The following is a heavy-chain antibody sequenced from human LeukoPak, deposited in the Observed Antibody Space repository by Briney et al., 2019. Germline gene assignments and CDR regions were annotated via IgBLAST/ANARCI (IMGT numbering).Heavy chain of an antibody. J-gene: IGHJ6*02. CDR1: GFTFDDYA. CDR2: ISWDGGST. V-gene: IGHV3-43D*03. D-gene: IGHD5-18*01. Sequence: GGSLRLSCAASGFTFDDYAMHWVRQAPGKGLEWFSLISWDGGSTYYADSVKGRFTISRDNSKNSLYLQMNSLRAEDTALYYCAKGRGYSYGNYYYGMDVWGQGTTVTVSS. CDR3: AKGRGYSYGNYYYGMDV.